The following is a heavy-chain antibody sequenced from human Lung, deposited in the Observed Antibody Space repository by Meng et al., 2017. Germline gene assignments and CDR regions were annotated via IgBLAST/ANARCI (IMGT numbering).Heavy chain of an antibody. D-gene: IGHD4-17*01. CDR3: AVMGLYGDYDNWYFDL. Sequence: QVQLVQSGAEVKKPGASVKGSCKASGYTFIRYGISWVRQAPGQGLEWMGWISTYNGNTNYAQKFQGRVTMTTDTSTSTAYMELRSLRSDDTAVYYCAVMGLYGDYDNWYFDLWGRGTLVTVSS. V-gene: IGHV1-18*01. J-gene: IGHJ2*01. CDR2: ISTYNGNT. CDR1: GYTFIRYG.